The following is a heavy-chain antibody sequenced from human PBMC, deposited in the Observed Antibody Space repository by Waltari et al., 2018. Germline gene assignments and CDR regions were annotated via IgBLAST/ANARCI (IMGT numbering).Heavy chain of an antibody. J-gene: IGHJ4*02. Sequence: EVQLVESGGGLIQPGGSLRLSCAASGFTVSRTYMSWVRQAPGKGLEWVSVIYSGGSTYYADSVKGRFTISRDNSKNTLYLQMNSLRAEDTAVYYCARDPHGSSEPYGYWGQGTLVTVSS. D-gene: IGHD3-22*01. V-gene: IGHV3-53*01. CDR2: IYSGGST. CDR3: ARDPHGSSEPYGY. CDR1: GFTVSRTY.